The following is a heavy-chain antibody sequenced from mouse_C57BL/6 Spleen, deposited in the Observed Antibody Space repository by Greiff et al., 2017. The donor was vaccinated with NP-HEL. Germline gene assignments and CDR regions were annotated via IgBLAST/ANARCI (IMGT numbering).Heavy chain of an antibody. CDR1: GFSLTSYA. J-gene: IGHJ2*01. V-gene: IGHV2-9-1*01. D-gene: IGHD1-1*01. CDR3: ARNDGSSPYYFDY. CDR2: IWTGGGT. Sequence: VKLQESGPGLVAPSQSLSITCTVSGFSLTSYAISWVRQPPGKGLEWLGVIWTGGGTNYNSALKSRLSISKDNSKSQVFLKMNSLQTDDTARYYCARNDGSSPYYFDYWGQGTTLTVSS.